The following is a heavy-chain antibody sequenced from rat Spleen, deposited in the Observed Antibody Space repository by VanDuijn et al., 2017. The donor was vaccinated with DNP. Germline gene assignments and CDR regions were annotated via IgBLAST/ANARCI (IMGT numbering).Heavy chain of an antibody. CDR2: IIYDGSRT. D-gene: IGHD1-6*01. CDR1: GFTFSDYN. J-gene: IGHJ2*01. Sequence: EVQLVESGGGLVQPGRSLKLSCAASGFTFSDYNMAWVRQAPKKGLEWVATIIYDGSRTYYRDSVRGRFTIFRDIPKSTLYLQMDSLRSEDTATYYCASRAPGDYFYGGYFDYWGQGVMVTVSS. V-gene: IGHV5S10*01. CDR3: ASRAPGDYFYGGYFDY.